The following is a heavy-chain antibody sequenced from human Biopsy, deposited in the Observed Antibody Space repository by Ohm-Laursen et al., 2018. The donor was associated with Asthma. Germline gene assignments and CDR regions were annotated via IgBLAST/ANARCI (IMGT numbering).Heavy chain of an antibody. J-gene: IGHJ4*02. CDR3: GIVVAANPFQGDC. CDR1: GVSLSSFG. D-gene: IGHD2-15*01. Sequence: SLRLSCTASGVSLSSFGMNWVRQAPGKGLEWVAVISYDGSITHYADSVKGRFTISRDNSKNTVYLDISSLRIEDTAVFYCGIVVAANPFQGDCWGQGTLVTVSS. V-gene: IGHV3-30*03. CDR2: ISYDGSIT.